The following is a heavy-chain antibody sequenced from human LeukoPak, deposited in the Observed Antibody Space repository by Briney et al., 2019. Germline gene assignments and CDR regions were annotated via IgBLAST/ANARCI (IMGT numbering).Heavy chain of an antibody. J-gene: IGHJ5*02. D-gene: IGHD3-3*01. CDR1: GYTFTSYG. Sequence: ASVKVSCKASGYTFTSYGISWVRQAPGQGLEWMGWISAYNGNTNYAQKLQGRVTMITDTSTSTAYMELRSLRSDDTAVYYCARAPSVAGPYYDFWSGYFGFDPWGQGTLVTVSS. V-gene: IGHV1-18*01. CDR3: ARAPSVAGPYYDFWSGYFGFDP. CDR2: ISAYNGNT.